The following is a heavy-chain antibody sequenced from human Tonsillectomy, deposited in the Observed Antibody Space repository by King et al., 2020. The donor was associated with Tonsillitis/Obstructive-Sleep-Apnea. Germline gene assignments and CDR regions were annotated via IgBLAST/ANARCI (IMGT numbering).Heavy chain of an antibody. Sequence: VQLVESGGGLVKPGGSLRLSCAASGFTFSSYSMNWVRQATGKGLEWVSSISSSNNYIFCADSVKGRFTISRDNAKNSLYLQMNSLRAEDTAVYYCARDVGPTSSSSQGHWGQGTLVTVSS. J-gene: IGHJ4*02. D-gene: IGHD6-13*01. CDR1: GFTFSSYS. CDR3: ARDVGPTSSSSQGH. CDR2: ISSSNNYI. V-gene: IGHV3-21*01.